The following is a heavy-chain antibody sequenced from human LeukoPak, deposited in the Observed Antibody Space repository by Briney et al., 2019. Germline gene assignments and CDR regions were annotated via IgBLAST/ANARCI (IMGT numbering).Heavy chain of an antibody. Sequence: GGSLRLSCAASGFTFSSYSMNWVRQAPGKGLEWVSSISSSSSYIYYADSVKGRFTISRDNAKNSLYLQMNSLRAEDTAVYYCARVKYYYDSSGYSRWAFDIWGQGTMVTVSS. CDR1: GFTFSSYS. J-gene: IGHJ3*02. CDR2: ISSSSSYI. CDR3: ARVKYYYDSSGYSRWAFDI. V-gene: IGHV3-21*01. D-gene: IGHD3-22*01.